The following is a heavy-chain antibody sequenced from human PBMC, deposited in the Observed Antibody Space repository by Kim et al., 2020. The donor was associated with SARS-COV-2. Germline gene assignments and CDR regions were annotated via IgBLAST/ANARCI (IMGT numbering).Heavy chain of an antibody. CDR3: AHYGSAFDI. J-gene: IGHJ3*02. CDR2: IYYSGST. D-gene: IGHD4-17*01. V-gene: IGHV4-39*07. Sequence: SETLSLTCTVSGGSISSSSYYWGWIRQPPGKGLEWIGSIYYSGSTYYNPSLKSRVTISVDTSKNQFSLKLSSVTAADTAVYYCAHYGSAFDIWGQGTMVTVSS. CDR1: GGSISSSSYY.